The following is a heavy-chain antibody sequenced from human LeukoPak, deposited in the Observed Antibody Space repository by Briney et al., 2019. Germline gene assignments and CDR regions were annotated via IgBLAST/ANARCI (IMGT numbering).Heavy chain of an antibody. CDR3: ARDLWAPNDRYYYYGMDV. J-gene: IGHJ6*02. CDR2: IIPILGIA. CDR1: GGTFSSYA. Sequence: ASVKVSCKASGGTFSSYAISWVRQAPGQGLEWMGRIIPILGIANYAQKFQGRVTITADKSTSTAYMELSSLRSEDTAVYYCARDLWAPNDRYYYYGMDVWGQGTTVTVSS. V-gene: IGHV1-69*04. D-gene: IGHD1-1*01.